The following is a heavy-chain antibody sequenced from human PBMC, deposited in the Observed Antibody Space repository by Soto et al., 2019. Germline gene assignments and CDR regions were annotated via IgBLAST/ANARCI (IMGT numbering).Heavy chain of an antibody. D-gene: IGHD3-10*01. Sequence: GGSLRLSCAASGFPFSSYAMTWGRQAPGKGLEWVSGLSGNGGTTYYADYVKGRVNVSRDNSKNTLFLQMNILRAEDTAVYYCAKDSTYYYGSGRVYWG. CDR2: LSGNGGTT. J-gene: IGHJ4*01. CDR1: GFPFSSYA. CDR3: AKDSTYYYGSGRVY. V-gene: IGHV3-23*01.